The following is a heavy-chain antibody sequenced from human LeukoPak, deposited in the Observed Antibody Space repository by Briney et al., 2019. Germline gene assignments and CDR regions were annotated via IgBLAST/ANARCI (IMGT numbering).Heavy chain of an antibody. V-gene: IGHV1-18*01. D-gene: IGHD5-12*01. CDR2: ISAYNGNT. CDR3: ARDRYGGYVPFDP. CDR1: GYTFTSYG. J-gene: IGHJ5*02. Sequence: ASVKVSCKAAGYTFTSYGSSWVRQAPGQGLEWMGWISAYNGNTNYAQKLQGRVTMTTDTSTSTAYMELRSLRSDDTAVYYCARDRYGGYVPFDPWGQGTLVTVSS.